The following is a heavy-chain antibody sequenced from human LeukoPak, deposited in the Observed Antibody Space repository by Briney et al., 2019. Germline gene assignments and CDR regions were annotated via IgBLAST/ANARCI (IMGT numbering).Heavy chain of an antibody. CDR2: ISSSGSTI. D-gene: IGHD4-23*01. CDR1: GFTFSSYE. Sequence: GGSLRLSCAASGFTFSSYEMNWVRQAPGKGLEWVSYISSSGSTIYYADSVKGRFTIPRDNAKNPLYLQMNSLRAEDTAVYYCAKDVRGGNFRAFDIWGQGTMVTVSS. CDR3: AKDVRGGNFRAFDI. V-gene: IGHV3-48*03. J-gene: IGHJ3*02.